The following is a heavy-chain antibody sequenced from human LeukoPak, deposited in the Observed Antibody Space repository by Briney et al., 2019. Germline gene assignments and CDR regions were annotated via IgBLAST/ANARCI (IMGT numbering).Heavy chain of an antibody. D-gene: IGHD3-10*01. J-gene: IGHJ4*02. Sequence: GGSLRLSCAASGFTFANFGMSWVRQAPGKGLEWVAVISYDGSNKYYADSVKGRFTISRDNSKNTLYLQMNSLRAEDTAVYYCARSWMRFGELTPNYWGQGTLVTVSS. V-gene: IGHV3-30*03. CDR3: ARSWMRFGELTPNY. CDR1: GFTFANFG. CDR2: ISYDGSNK.